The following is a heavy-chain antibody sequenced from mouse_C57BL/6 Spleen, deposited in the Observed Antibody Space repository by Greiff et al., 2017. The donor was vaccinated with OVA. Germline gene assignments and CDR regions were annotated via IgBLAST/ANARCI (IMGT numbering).Heavy chain of an antibody. CDR2: ISSGSSTI. Sequence: EVMLVESGGGLVKPGGSLKLSYAASGFTFSDYGMHWVRQAPEKGLEWVAYISSGSSTIYYADTVKGRFTISRDNAKNTLFLQMTSLRSEDTAMYYCAISYYSNYDYAMDYWGQGTSVTVSS. CDR3: AISYYSNYDYAMDY. V-gene: IGHV5-17*01. J-gene: IGHJ4*01. CDR1: GFTFSDYG. D-gene: IGHD2-5*01.